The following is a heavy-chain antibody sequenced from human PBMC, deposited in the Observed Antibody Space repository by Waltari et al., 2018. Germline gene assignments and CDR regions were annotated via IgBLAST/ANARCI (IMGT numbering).Heavy chain of an antibody. CDR3: AKEGIAARRGSFDY. D-gene: IGHD6-6*01. V-gene: IGHV3-9*03. CDR2: ISWNSGSR. Sequence: EVQLVESGGGLVQPGRSLRLSCAASGFTFDDYALHWVRQAPGKGLEWVSGISWNSGSRGYADSVKGRFTISRDNAKNSLYLQMNSLRAEDMALYYCAKEGIAARRGSFDYWGQGTLVTVSS. J-gene: IGHJ4*02. CDR1: GFTFDDYA.